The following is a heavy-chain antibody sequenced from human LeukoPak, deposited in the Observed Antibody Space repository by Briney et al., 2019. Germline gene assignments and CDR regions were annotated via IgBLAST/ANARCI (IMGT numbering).Heavy chain of an antibody. Sequence: GASVKVSCKASGYTFTNYAMHWVRQAPGQRLEWMGWISAANGDTKYSQKFQDRVTITSDTSASTAYMELSNLRSEDTAVYYCARWDVDRAFDIWGQGTMVTVFS. J-gene: IGHJ3*02. CDR1: GYTFTNYA. CDR3: ARWDVDRAFDI. V-gene: IGHV1-3*01. CDR2: ISAANGDT. D-gene: IGHD1-26*01.